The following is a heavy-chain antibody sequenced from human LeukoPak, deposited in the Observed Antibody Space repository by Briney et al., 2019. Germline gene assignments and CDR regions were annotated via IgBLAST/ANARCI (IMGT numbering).Heavy chain of an antibody. CDR1: GGSIRSYY. CDR2: IYTSGST. Sequence: SETLSLTCTVSGGSIRSYYWSWIRQPAGKGLEWIGRIYTSGSTNYNPSLKSRVAMSVDTSKNQFSLKLSSVTAADTAVYYCARGLIAVAGTFIGWFDPWGQGTLVTVSS. V-gene: IGHV4-4*07. D-gene: IGHD6-19*01. J-gene: IGHJ5*02. CDR3: ARGLIAVAGTFIGWFDP.